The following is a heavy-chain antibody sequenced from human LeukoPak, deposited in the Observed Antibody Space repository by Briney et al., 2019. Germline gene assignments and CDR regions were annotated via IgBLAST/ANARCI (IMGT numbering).Heavy chain of an antibody. CDR3: ARDRRDSGWLQRTQPYYFDY. V-gene: IGHV4-4*02. CDR2: IYHSGST. D-gene: IGHD5-24*01. J-gene: IGHJ4*02. CDR1: GGSISSSNW. Sequence: PSETLSLTCAVSGGSISSSNWWSWVRQPPGKGLEWIGEIYHSGSTNYNPSLKSRVTISVDKSKNQFSLKLSSVTAADTAVYYCARDRRDSGWLQRTQPYYFDYWGQGTLVTVSS.